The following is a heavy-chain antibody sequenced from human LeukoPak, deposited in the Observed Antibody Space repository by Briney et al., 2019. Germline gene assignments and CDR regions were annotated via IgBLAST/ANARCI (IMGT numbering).Heavy chain of an antibody. D-gene: IGHD3-3*01. CDR2: IKSKKDGEIT. J-gene: IGHJ4*02. CDR3: STGGGVLRFL. V-gene: IGHV3-15*01. CDR1: GINFSNAW. Sequence: GGSLRLSCAASGINFSNAWLTWVRQAPGKGLEWVGRIKSKKDGEITDYAAPVKGRFTISRDDSKDTLYLQMNSLKTEDTAVYYCSTGGGVLRFLGGQGTLVTVSS.